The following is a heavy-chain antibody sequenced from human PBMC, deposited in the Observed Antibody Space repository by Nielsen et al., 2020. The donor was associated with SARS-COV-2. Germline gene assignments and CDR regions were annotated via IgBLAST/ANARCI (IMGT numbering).Heavy chain of an antibody. Sequence: GSLRLSCTVSGGSISSSGHYWVWVRQPPGKGLEFIGSSYYSGSNYYNPSLESRVTISVDTSKNHFSLNLSSVSAADTAVYYCARRIMLSTESYDYYDMDVWGKGTTVTVSS. D-gene: IGHD2-15*01. CDR2: SYYSGSN. J-gene: IGHJ6*03. V-gene: IGHV4-39*01. CDR1: GGSISSSGHY. CDR3: ARRIMLSTESYDYYDMDV.